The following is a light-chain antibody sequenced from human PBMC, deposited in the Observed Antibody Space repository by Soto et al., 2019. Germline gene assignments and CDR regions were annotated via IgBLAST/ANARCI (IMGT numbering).Light chain of an antibody. J-gene: IGLJ1*01. V-gene: IGLV2-8*01. CDR2: EVS. CDR3: TSYAGNNNFCV. Sequence: QSALTQPPSASGSPGQSVTISCIGISSDVGGYDYVSWYQQHPGKAPKLIISEVSKRPSGVPDRFSGSKSGNTASLTVSGLQAEDEADYYCTSYAGNNNFCVFGTGTKLTVL. CDR1: SSDVGGYDY.